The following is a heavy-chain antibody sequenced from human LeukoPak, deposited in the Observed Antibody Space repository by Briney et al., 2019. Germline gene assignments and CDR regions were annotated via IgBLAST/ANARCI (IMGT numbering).Heavy chain of an antibody. D-gene: IGHD6-13*01. J-gene: IGHJ4*02. CDR3: ARRGNRLAGAGTDY. CDR2: IYYSGST. Sequence: PSETLSLTCTVSGGSISSGDYYWSWIRQPPGKGLEWIGYIYYSGSTYYNPSLKSRVTISVDTSKNQFSLKLSSVTAADTAVYYCARRGNRLAGAGTDYWGQGTLVTVSS. V-gene: IGHV4-30-4*01. CDR1: GGSISSGDYY.